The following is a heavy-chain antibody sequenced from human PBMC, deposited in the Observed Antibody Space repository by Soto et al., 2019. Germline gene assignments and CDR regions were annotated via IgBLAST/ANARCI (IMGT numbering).Heavy chain of an antibody. CDR3: AIAGAYSSSWYWFDP. CDR2: IIPIFGTA. V-gene: IGHV1-69*13. CDR1: RGTFSSYA. Sequence: SVNDSCKASRGTFSSYAISWVRQAPGQGLEGMGGIIPIFGTANYAQKFQGRVTITADESTSTAYMELSSLRSEDTAVYYCAIAGAYSSSWYWFDPWGQGPLVTVSS. D-gene: IGHD6-13*01. J-gene: IGHJ5*02.